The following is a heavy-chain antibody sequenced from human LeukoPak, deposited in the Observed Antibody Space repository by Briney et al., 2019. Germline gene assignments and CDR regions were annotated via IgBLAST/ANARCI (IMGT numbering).Heavy chain of an antibody. J-gene: IGHJ3*01. CDR2: IKSKPHGGTT. V-gene: IGHV3-49*04. CDR1: GFTFSSAW. CDR3: IRWGIYGDDSGVHAFDV. D-gene: IGHD2-21*02. Sequence: GGSLRLSCAAPGFTFSSAWMNWVRQAPGKGLEGLGFIKSKPHGGTTQYAASVNGRFTISRDDSRNIAYLQMNSLKIEDTAVYYCIRWGIYGDDSGVHAFDVWGQGTVVTVSS.